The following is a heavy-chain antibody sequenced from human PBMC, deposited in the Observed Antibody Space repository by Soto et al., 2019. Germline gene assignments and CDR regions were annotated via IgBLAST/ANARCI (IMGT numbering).Heavy chain of an antibody. Sequence: QITLKESGPTLVKPTQALTLTCTFSGFSLSTSGVGVGWIRQPPGQALEWLGIAYWDDDNRYSPSLKSRVTVTKDTSRNQVVLTMTNMDPLDTATYYCAHRRGGYNWDDAHFDFWGQGILVTVSS. CDR3: AHRRGGYNWDDAHFDF. CDR2: AYWDDDN. D-gene: IGHD1-1*01. CDR1: GFSLSTSGVG. J-gene: IGHJ4*02. V-gene: IGHV2-5*02.